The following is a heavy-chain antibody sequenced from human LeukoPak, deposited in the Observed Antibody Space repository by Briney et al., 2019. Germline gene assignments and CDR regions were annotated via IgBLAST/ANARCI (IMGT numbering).Heavy chain of an antibody. CDR2: IYYSGST. CDR1: GGSISSHY. CDR3: ARHYDILTGYYL. J-gene: IGHJ4*02. D-gene: IGHD3-9*01. V-gene: IGHV4-59*11. Sequence: PSETLSLTCTVSGGSISSHYWSWIRQPPGKGLEWIGYIYYSGSTNYNPSLKSRVTISVGTSKNQFSLKLSSVTAADTAVYYCARHYDILTGYYLWGQGTLVTVSS.